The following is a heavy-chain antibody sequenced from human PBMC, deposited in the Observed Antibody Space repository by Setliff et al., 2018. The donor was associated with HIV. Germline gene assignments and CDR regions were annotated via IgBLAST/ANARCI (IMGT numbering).Heavy chain of an antibody. V-gene: IGHV4-39*07. CDR2: IYYSGST. CDR3: ARDRFGVPAND. CDR1: GGSISSSSYY. J-gene: IGHJ4*02. D-gene: IGHD3-3*01. Sequence: SETLSLTCTVSGGSISSSSYYWGWIRQPPGKGLEWIGSIYYSGSTYYNPSLKSRVTISVDTSKNQFSLILRSVTAADTAVYFCARDRFGVPANDWGQGILVTVSS.